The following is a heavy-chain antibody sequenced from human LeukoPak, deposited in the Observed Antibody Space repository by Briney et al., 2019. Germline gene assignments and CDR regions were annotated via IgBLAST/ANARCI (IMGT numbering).Heavy chain of an antibody. V-gene: IGHV3-7*01. D-gene: IGHD3-3*01. CDR2: IKQDGSEK. CDR3: ARALDFGVVTLVY. J-gene: IGHJ4*02. Sequence: GGSLRLSCAASGFTFSSYWMSWVRQAPGKGLEWVANIKQDGSEKYYVDSVKGRFTISRDNAKNSLYLQLNSLRAEDTAVYYSARALDFGVVTLVYWGQGTLVTVSS. CDR1: GFTFSSYW.